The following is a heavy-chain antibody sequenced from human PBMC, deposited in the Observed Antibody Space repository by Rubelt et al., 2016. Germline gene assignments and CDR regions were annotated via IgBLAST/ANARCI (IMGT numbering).Heavy chain of an antibody. J-gene: IGHJ5*02. CDR3: AREMFDP. CDR2: IYYTGTT. CDR1: GGSVISNY. V-gene: IGHV4-59*02. Sequence: GGSVISNYWSWIRQPPGKGLEWTGYIYYTGTTNYNPSLKSRVTISVNTSKNQFSLKLTSVTAADTAVYYCAREMFDPWGQGTLVTVSS.